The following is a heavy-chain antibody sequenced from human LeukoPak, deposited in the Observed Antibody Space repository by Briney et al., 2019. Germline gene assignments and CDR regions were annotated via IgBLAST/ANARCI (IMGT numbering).Heavy chain of an antibody. V-gene: IGHV4-59*08. Sequence: SETLSLTCNVSGPSLSLNYWSWIRQPPGKGLEWIGNAYYSGSTNYNPSLKSRVTISVDMFQNQFSLRLSSVTAADTAVYYCARLPPCSRTSCYTFDYWGQGTLVTVSS. CDR1: GPSLSLNY. CDR2: AYYSGST. CDR3: ARLPPCSRTSCYTFDY. D-gene: IGHD2-2*02. J-gene: IGHJ4*02.